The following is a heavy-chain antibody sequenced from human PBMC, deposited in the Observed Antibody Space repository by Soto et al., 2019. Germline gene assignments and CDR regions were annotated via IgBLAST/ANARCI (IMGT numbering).Heavy chain of an antibody. V-gene: IGHV1-58*01. J-gene: IGHJ6*02. CDR2: IVVGSGNT. CDR1: GFTFTSSS. CDR3: AAEYCSSTSCYTYYYYGMDV. D-gene: IGHD2-2*02. Sequence: SVKVSCKASGFTFTSSSVQWVRQARGQRLEWIGWIVVGSGNTNYAQKFQERVTITRDMSTSTAYMDLSSLRSEDTAVYYCAAEYCSSTSCYTYYYYGMDVWGQGTTVTGLL.